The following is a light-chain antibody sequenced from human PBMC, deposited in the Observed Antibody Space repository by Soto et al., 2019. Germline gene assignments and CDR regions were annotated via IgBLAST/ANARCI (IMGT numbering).Light chain of an antibody. CDR1: QDINNY. Sequence: DIQMTQSPSSLSASVGDRVTITCQASQDINNYLNWYQQKPGKAPKLLIFDATNLETGVPSRFSGSGSRTHYSLTIISLQPEDFATYYCHQYDSRPPTFGQGTRLE. CDR2: DAT. J-gene: IGKJ5*01. CDR3: HQYDSRPPT. V-gene: IGKV1-33*01.